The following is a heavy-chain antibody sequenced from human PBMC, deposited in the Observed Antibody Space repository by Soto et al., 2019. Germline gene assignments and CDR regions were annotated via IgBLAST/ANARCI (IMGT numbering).Heavy chain of an antibody. CDR2: INAGNGNT. Sequence: QVQLVQSGAEVKKPGASVKVSCKASGYTFTSYAMHWVRQAPGQRLEWMGWINAGNGNTKYPQKFQGRVTITRDTSANTPYMELSSLRTEDTAVYYCASTNLIVGALFDYWGQGTLVTVSS. J-gene: IGHJ4*02. V-gene: IGHV1-3*01. CDR3: ASTNLIVGALFDY. D-gene: IGHD1-26*01. CDR1: GYTFTSYA.